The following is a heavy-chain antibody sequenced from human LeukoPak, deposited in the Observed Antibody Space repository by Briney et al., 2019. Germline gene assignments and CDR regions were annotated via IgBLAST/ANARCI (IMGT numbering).Heavy chain of an antibody. V-gene: IGHV1-18*01. CDR1: GYTFTSYS. CDR2: ISGYNANR. CDR3: ARDLSVGISGLYYQYMDV. Sequence: APVKVSCKASGYTFTSYSINWVRQAPGQGLEWMGWISGYNANRNYAQKLKGRVTMTTDTSTSTAYMELTSLRSDDTAVYYCARDLSVGISGLYYQYMDVWGKGTTVTVSS. J-gene: IGHJ6*03. D-gene: IGHD3-10*01.